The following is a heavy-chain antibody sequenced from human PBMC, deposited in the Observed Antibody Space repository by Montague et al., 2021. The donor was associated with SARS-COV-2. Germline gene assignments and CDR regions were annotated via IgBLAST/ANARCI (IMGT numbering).Heavy chain of an antibody. Sequence: SLRLSCAASGFTFTSYGMHWVRQAPGKGLEWAAVIWYDGSNKYYADSVKGRFTISRDNSENTLYLQMNSLRAEDTAVYYCARESGFGDHGNAFDIWGQGTMVTVSS. CDR3: ARESGFGDHGNAFDI. D-gene: IGHD4-17*01. V-gene: IGHV3-33*01. J-gene: IGHJ3*02. CDR2: IWYDGSNK. CDR1: GFTFTSYG.